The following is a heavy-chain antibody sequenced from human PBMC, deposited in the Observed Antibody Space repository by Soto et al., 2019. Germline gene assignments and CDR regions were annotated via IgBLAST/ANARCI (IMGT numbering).Heavy chain of an antibody. J-gene: IGHJ5*02. D-gene: IGHD6-19*01. Sequence: SETLSLTCTFSRCSINSSIYLWGWVRQPRGKGLEWIGSLSYSGIFYHNPSIRSRVTISVDTSKNHFSLKLSCVTAADPAVFYCARHYSSGSSNWFDPWGQGTLVTVSS. CDR3: ARHYSSGSSNWFDP. CDR2: LSYSGIF. V-gene: IGHV4-39*01. CDR1: RCSINSSIYL.